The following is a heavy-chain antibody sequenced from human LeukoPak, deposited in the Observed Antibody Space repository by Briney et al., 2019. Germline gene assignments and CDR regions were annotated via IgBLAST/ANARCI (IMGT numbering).Heavy chain of an antibody. V-gene: IGHV4-39*01. D-gene: IGHD6-13*01. CDR2: IYYSGST. CDR1: GGSISSSSYY. Sequence: SETLSLTCTVSGGSISSSSYYWGWIRQPPGKGLEWIGSIYYSGSTYYNPSLKSRVTISVDTSKNQFSLKLSSVTAADTAVYYCARLSSAKKYYFDYWGQGTLVTVSS. J-gene: IGHJ4*02. CDR3: ARLSSAKKYYFDY.